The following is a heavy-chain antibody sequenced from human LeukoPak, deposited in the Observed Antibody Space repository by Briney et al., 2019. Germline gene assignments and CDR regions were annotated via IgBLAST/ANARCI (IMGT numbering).Heavy chain of an antibody. CDR2: IYYSGST. CDR3: ARGLNWGGEFDY. Sequence: PSQTLSLTCTVSGGSISSGGYYWSWIRQHPGKGLEWIGYIYYSGSTYYNPSLKSRVTISVDTSKNQFSLKLSSVTAADTAVYYCARGLNWGGEFDYWGQGTLVTVSS. D-gene: IGHD7-27*01. CDR1: GGSISSGGYY. J-gene: IGHJ4*02. V-gene: IGHV4-31*03.